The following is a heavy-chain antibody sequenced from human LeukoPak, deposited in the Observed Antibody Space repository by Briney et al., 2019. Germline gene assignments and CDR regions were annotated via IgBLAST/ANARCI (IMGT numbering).Heavy chain of an antibody. V-gene: IGHV4-39*01. CDR3: ARRGLGNYVDY. CDR2: VYHIGSA. Sequence: SETLSLTCTVSGGSISSRGYYWAWICQSPGEGLEWIGSVYHIGSAYYNPSLKGRVTISVDTSKNQFSLKMSSATAADTAVYYCARRGLGNYVDYWGQGTLVSVSS. CDR1: GGSISSRGYY. J-gene: IGHJ4*02. D-gene: IGHD3-16*01.